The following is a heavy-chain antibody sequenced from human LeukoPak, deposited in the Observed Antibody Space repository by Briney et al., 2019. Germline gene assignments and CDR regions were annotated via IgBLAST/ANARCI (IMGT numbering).Heavy chain of an antibody. V-gene: IGHV1-8*02. D-gene: IGHD3-10*01. CDR3: ARIRESYGSGSYFYYYYYYYMDV. CDR2: MNPNSGNT. Sequence: ASVKVSCKTSGYNFTAYYFHWVRQAPGQGLEWMGWMNPNSGNTGYAQKFQGRVTMTRNTSISTAYMELSSLRSEDTAVYYCARIRESYGSGSYFYYYYYYYMDVWGKGTTVTISS. J-gene: IGHJ6*03. CDR1: GYNFTAYY.